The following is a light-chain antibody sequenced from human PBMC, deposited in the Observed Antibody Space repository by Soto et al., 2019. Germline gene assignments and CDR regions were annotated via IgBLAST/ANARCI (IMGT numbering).Light chain of an antibody. CDR2: LNSDGSH. Sequence: QLVLTQSPSASASLGASVKLTCTLSSGHSNYAIAWHQQQSEKGPRYLMKLNSDGSHSKGDGIPDRLSGSSSGAERYLTISSLQSEGEADYYCQTWGSGIVVFGGGTKVTVL. V-gene: IGLV4-69*01. CDR1: SGHSNYA. CDR3: QTWGSGIVV. J-gene: IGLJ2*01.